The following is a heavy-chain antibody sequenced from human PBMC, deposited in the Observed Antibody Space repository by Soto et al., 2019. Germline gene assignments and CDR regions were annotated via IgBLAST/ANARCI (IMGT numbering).Heavy chain of an antibody. CDR3: ARDLAVGWFDP. J-gene: IGHJ5*02. CDR2: INVYNGNT. V-gene: IGHV1-18*01. CDR1: GYTFTSYS. Sequence: QVQLVQSGAEVKKPGASVKVSCKTSGYTFTSYSISWVRQAPGQGLEWMGWINVYNGNTKYAHNLQGRVTMTTDTSTSTAYMELRSLRSDATAVYYCARDLAVGWFDPWGQGTLVTVSS. D-gene: IGHD2-2*01.